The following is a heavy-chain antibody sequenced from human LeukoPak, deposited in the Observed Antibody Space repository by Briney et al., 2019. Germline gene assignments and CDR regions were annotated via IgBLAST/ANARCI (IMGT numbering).Heavy chain of an antibody. CDR2: ISGDGSER. CDR1: GFIFSTYW. V-gene: IGHV3-7*04. Sequence: PGGSLGLSCAASGFIFSTYWMNWVRQAPGKGLEWVVGISGDGSERDYVDSVRGRFTISRDNAKNSLYLQMNSLTAEDTAVYYCGRDPDSWGQGTVVTVSS. CDR3: GRDPDS. J-gene: IGHJ5*01.